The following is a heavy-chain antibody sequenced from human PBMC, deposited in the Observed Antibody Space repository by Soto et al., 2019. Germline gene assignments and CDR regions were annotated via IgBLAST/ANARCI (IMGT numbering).Heavy chain of an antibody. CDR2: ISTSGSTV. CDR3: VRYCSTTLCNGVATRTFDY. CDR1: RFTFSTYE. Sequence: GVLRLSCAASRFTFSTYEMNWVRQASGKGLEWVSYISTSGSTVYYADSVKGRFTISRDNTRNSLYLQMNSLRDEDTALYYCVRYCSTTLCNGVATRTFDYWGQGTLVTVSS. D-gene: IGHD2-2*01. J-gene: IGHJ4*02. V-gene: IGHV3-48*03.